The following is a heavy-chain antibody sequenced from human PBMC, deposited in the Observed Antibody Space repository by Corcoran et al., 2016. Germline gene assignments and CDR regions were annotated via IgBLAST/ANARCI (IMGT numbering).Heavy chain of an antibody. D-gene: IGHD1-26*01. V-gene: IGHV3-30*18. CDR2: ISYDGSNK. Sequence: QVQLVESGGGVVQPGRSLRLSCVASGFTFSSYGMHWVRQAPGKGLEWVAVISYDGSNKYYADSVKGRFTISRDNSKNTLYLQMNSLRAEDTAVYYCAKVSPGGGSYFDYWGQGTLVTVSS. CDR3: AKVSPGGGSYFDY. CDR1: GFTFSSYG. J-gene: IGHJ4*02.